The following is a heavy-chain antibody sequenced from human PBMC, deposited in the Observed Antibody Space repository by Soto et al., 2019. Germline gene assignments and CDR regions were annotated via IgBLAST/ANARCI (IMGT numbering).Heavy chain of an antibody. J-gene: IGHJ5*02. Sequence: QVTVKESGPVLVKPTETLTLTCTVSGFSLSNAGLGVSWIRQPPGNALEWLAHIFSNDEKSYSTSLNSRLTISKDTAKSQVVLTMTNMYPVDTATYYCSATYSTSWYWFDPWCQGTLVTVSS. CDR1: GFSLSNAGLG. CDR3: SATYSTSWYWFDP. D-gene: IGHD6-13*01. CDR2: IFSNDEK. V-gene: IGHV2-26*01.